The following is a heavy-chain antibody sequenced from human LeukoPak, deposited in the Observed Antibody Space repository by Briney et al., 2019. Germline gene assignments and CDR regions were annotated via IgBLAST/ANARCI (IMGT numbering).Heavy chain of an antibody. V-gene: IGHV3-21*01. Sequence: GGSLRLSCAASGFTFSSYSMNWVRQAPGKGLEWVSSISSSSSYIYYADSVKGRFTISRYNAKNSLYLQMNSLRAEDTAVYYCARDEGFCSGCSCYLTFDYWGQGTLVTVSS. CDR3: ARDEGFCSGCSCYLTFDY. CDR2: ISSSSSYI. CDR1: GFTFSSYS. J-gene: IGHJ4*02. D-gene: IGHD2-15*01.